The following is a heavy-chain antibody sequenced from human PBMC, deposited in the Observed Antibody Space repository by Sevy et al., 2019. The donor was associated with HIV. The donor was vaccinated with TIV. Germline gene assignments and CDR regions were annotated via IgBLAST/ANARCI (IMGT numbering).Heavy chain of an antibody. D-gene: IGHD6-19*01. CDR3: ARDLLAVTGTVYFDL. V-gene: IGHV3-21*01. CDR2: ISSVGTFI. Sequence: GGSLRLSCAASGFGFNIYTMHWVRQAPGKGLEWVASISSVGTFIYYADSVKGRFTISRDDARDSLYVQMNSLRAEDTAIYYCARDLLAVTGTVYFDLWGQGVLVTVSS. CDR1: GFGFNIYT. J-gene: IGHJ4*02.